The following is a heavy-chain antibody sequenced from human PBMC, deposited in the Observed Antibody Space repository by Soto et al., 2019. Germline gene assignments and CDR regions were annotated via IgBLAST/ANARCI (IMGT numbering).Heavy chain of an antibody. Sequence: PGGSLRLSCAASGFTFSSYGMHWVRQAPGKGLEWVAVIWYDGSNKYYADSVKGRFTISRDNSKNTLYLQMNSLRAEDTAVYYCARDYGPGTFDIWGQGTMVTVSS. CDR1: GFTFSSYG. CDR2: IWYDGSNK. D-gene: IGHD4-17*01. J-gene: IGHJ3*02. V-gene: IGHV3-33*01. CDR3: ARDYGPGTFDI.